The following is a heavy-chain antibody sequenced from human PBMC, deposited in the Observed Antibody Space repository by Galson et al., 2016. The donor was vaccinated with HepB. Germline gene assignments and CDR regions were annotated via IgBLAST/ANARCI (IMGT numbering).Heavy chain of an antibody. CDR3: ATYSGSTSWFDP. V-gene: IGHV1-46*01. Sequence: SVKVPCKASGYTFSSYFMQWVRQAPGQGPEWMGIIKPSDGSTNYAQKFQGRVTMTRDTSSSTVYMELSSLTSDDTAVYYCATYSGSTSWFDPWGQGTLVTVSS. D-gene: IGHD1-26*01. CDR1: GYTFSSYF. CDR2: IKPSDGST. J-gene: IGHJ5*02.